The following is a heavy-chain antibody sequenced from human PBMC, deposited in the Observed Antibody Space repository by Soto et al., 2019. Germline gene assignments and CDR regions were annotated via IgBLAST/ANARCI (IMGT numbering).Heavy chain of an antibody. CDR3: ARGGIVVVPGDYTDF. J-gene: IGHJ6*03. V-gene: IGHV1-8*01. CDR1: GYTFTSYY. CDR2: MNPNSGNT. Sequence: ASVNVSCKASGYTFTSYYINWVRQATGQGLEWMGWMNPNSGNTGYAQKFQGRVTMTRNTSISTAYMELSSLRSEDTAVYYCARGGIVVVPGDYTDFWGKGTTVTVSS. D-gene: IGHD2-2*01.